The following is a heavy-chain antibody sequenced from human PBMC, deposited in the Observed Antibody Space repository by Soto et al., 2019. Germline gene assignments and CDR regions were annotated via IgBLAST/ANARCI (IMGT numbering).Heavy chain of an antibody. CDR2: IIPIFGTA. V-gene: IGHV1-69*01. CDR1: GGTFSSYA. Sequence: QVQLVQSGAEVKKPGSSVKVSCKASGGTFSSYAISWVRQAPGQGLEWMGGIIPIFGTANYAQKFQGRVTSTADESTSTAYMELSSLRSEDTAVYYCAREEGIAVAGTLGAFDSWGQGTMVTVSA. CDR3: AREEGIAVAGTLGAFDS. D-gene: IGHD6-19*01. J-gene: IGHJ3*02.